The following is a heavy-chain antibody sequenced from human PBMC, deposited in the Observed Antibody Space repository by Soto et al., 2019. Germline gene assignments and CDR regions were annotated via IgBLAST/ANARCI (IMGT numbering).Heavy chain of an antibody. V-gene: IGHV3-21*01. Sequence: GGSLRLSCAASGFSFSSDSMGWVRQAPGKGLEWVSSISSSGSFMNYADSVKGRFTISRDNAKNSLYLQMSGLKDEDTAVYYCARDPPTGTTLDWVDSWGQGTLVTVSS. CDR2: ISSSGSFM. J-gene: IGHJ5*01. CDR1: GFSFSSDS. CDR3: ARDPPTGTTLDWVDS. D-gene: IGHD1-7*01.